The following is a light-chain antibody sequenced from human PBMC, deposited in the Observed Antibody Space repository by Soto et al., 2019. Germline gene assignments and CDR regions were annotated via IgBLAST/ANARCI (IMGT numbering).Light chain of an antibody. CDR1: QSVLFSSNNRNY. CDR3: QQYFITPYT. Sequence: DIVMTQSPDSLAVSLGERATINCKSSQSVLFSSNNRNYVTWYQQKPGQPPRVVLYWASTRASGVPDRFSGSGSGTDFTLTISSLQAEDVAVYYGQQYFITPYTFGQGTKLE. CDR2: WAS. J-gene: IGKJ2*01. V-gene: IGKV4-1*01.